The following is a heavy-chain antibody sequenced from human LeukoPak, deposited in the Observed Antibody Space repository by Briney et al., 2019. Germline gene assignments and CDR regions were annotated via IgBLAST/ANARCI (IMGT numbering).Heavy chain of an antibody. Sequence: PSETLSLTCAVSGGSISSSNWWSWVRQPPGKGLEWIGEIYHSGSTNYNPSLKSRVTISVDKSKNQFSLKLSSVTAADTAVYYCARPISLFCGGDCPDAFDIWGQGTMVTVSS. D-gene: IGHD2-21*02. CDR1: GGSISSSNW. V-gene: IGHV4-4*02. CDR2: IYHSGST. J-gene: IGHJ3*02. CDR3: ARPISLFCGGDCPDAFDI.